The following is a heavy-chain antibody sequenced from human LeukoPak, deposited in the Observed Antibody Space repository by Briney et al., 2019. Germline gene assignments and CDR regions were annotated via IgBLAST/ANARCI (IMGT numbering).Heavy chain of an antibody. Sequence: GGSLRLSCAASGFTFSSYAMHWVRQAPGKGLEWVTVISHDGSNKYYADSVKGRFTISGDNSKNTLYLQMNSLRAEDTAVYYCANQYSSSWYSMDYWGQGTLVTVSS. CDR1: GFTFSSYA. V-gene: IGHV3-30-3*01. CDR3: ANQYSSSWYSMDY. CDR2: ISHDGSNK. J-gene: IGHJ4*02. D-gene: IGHD6-13*01.